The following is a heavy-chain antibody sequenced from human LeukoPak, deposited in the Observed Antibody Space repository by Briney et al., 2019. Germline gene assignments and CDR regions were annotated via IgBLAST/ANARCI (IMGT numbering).Heavy chain of an antibody. Sequence: PGGSLRLSCAASGFTFSSYSMNWVRQAPGKGLEWVSYISSSSSSIYYADSVKGRFTISRDNARNSLYLQMNSLRAEDTAVYYCARDIGGYCSGGSCHPAWFDPWGQGTLVTVSS. CDR2: ISSSSSSI. V-gene: IGHV3-48*04. J-gene: IGHJ5*02. CDR3: ARDIGGYCSGGSCHPAWFDP. D-gene: IGHD2-15*01. CDR1: GFTFSSYS.